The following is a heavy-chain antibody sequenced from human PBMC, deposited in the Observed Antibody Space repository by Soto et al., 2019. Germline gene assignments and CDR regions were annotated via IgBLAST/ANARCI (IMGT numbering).Heavy chain of an antibody. J-gene: IGHJ4*02. Sequence: SETLSLTCAVYGGSFSGYYWSWIRQPPGKGLEWIGEINHSGSTNYNPSLKSRVTISVDTSKNQFSLKLSSVTAADTAVYYCARGARYCTNGVCSKYPGFNYWGQGTLVTVSS. CDR3: ARGARYCTNGVCSKYPGFNY. CDR2: INHSGST. CDR1: GGSFSGYY. D-gene: IGHD2-8*01. V-gene: IGHV4-34*01.